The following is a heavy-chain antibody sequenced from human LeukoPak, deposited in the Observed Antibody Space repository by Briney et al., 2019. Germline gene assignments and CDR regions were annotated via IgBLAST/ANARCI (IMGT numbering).Heavy chain of an antibody. Sequence: GGSLRLSCAASGFTFSSYGMHWVRQAPGKGLEWVAVISYDGSNKYYADSVKGRFTISRDNSKNTLYLQMNSLRAEDTAVYYCARTGDNTKWELASYFDYWGQGTLVTVSS. V-gene: IGHV3-30*03. CDR3: ARTGDNTKWELASYFDY. J-gene: IGHJ4*02. CDR1: GFTFSSYG. D-gene: IGHD1-26*01. CDR2: ISYDGSNK.